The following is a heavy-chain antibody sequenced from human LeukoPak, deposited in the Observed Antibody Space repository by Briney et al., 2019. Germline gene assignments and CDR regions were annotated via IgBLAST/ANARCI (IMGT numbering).Heavy chain of an antibody. J-gene: IGHJ4*02. D-gene: IGHD4-17*01. CDR1: GFTFSSYG. CDR3: ATLGDQIDY. CDR2: ISYDGSNK. V-gene: IGHV3-30*03. Sequence: GRSLRLSCAASGFTFSSYGMHWVRQAPGKGLEWVAVISYDGSNKYYADSVKGRFTISRDNSKNTLYLQMNSLRAEDTAVYYCATLGDQIDYWGQGTLVTVSS.